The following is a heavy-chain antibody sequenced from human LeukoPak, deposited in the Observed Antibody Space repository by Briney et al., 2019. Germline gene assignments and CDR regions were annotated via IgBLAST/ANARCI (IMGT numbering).Heavy chain of an antibody. CDR1: GGSISSYY. J-gene: IGHJ6*03. V-gene: IGHV4-59*12. D-gene: IGHD3-10*01. CDR2: IYYSGST. CDR3: ARGGGEVRGVIEPYYYYYMDV. Sequence: PSETLSLTCTVSGGSISSYYWSWIRQPPGKGLEWIGYIYYSGSTNYNPSLKSRVTMSVDTSKNQFSLKLSSVTAADTAVYYCARGGGEVRGVIEPYYYYYMDVWGKGTTVTVSS.